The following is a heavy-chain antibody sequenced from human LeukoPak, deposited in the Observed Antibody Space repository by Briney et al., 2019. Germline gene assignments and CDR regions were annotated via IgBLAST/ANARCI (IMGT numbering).Heavy chain of an antibody. Sequence: SETLSLTCAVYGGSFSGYYWSWIRQHPGKGLEWIGYIYYSGSTYYNPSLKSRVTISVDTSKNQFSLKLSSVTAADTAVYYCAREPLPAAYYYYGMDVWGQGTTVTVSS. D-gene: IGHD2-2*01. CDR3: AREPLPAAYYYYGMDV. CDR2: IYYSGST. V-gene: IGHV4-31*11. CDR1: GGSFSGYY. J-gene: IGHJ6*02.